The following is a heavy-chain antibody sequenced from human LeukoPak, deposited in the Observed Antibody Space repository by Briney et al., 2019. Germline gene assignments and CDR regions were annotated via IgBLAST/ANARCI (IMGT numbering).Heavy chain of an antibody. CDR1: GGSINSNNYY. D-gene: IGHD1-26*01. CDR2: IYSSGSA. Sequence: SETLSLTCTVSGGSINSNNYYWGWIRQPPGKGLEWIGSIYSSGSAYYNPSLKSRVTISVDTSKNQFSLILSSVTAADTAVYYCARDRLIGSYFLFDYWGQGALVTVSS. CDR3: ARDRLIGSYFLFDY. J-gene: IGHJ4*02. V-gene: IGHV4-39*07.